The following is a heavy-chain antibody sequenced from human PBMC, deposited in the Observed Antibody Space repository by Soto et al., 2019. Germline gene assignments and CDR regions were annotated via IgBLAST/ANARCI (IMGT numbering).Heavy chain of an antibody. D-gene: IGHD3-3*01. V-gene: IGHV4-59*01. Sequence: PSETLSLTCTVSGGSISSYYWSWIRQPPGKGLEWIGYIYYSGSTNYNPSLKSRVTISVDTSKNQFSLKLSSVTAADTAVYYCASLYYDFWSGYSYYYYGMDVWGQGTTVTVSS. CDR2: IYYSGST. CDR3: ASLYYDFWSGYSYYYYGMDV. J-gene: IGHJ6*02. CDR1: GGSISSYY.